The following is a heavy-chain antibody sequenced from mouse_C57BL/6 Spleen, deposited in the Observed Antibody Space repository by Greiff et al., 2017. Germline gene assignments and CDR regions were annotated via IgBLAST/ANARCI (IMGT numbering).Heavy chain of an antibody. CDR2: IYPGGGYT. D-gene: IGHD2-4*01. Sequence: QVQLQQSGAELVRPGTSVKMSCKASGYTFTNYWIGWAKQRPGHGLEWIGDIYPGGGYTNYNEKFKGKATLTADKPSSTAYMQFSSLTSEDSAIYYCARRDYDEAWFAYWGQGTLVTVSA. J-gene: IGHJ3*01. CDR3: ARRDYDEAWFAY. CDR1: GYTFTNYW. V-gene: IGHV1-63*01.